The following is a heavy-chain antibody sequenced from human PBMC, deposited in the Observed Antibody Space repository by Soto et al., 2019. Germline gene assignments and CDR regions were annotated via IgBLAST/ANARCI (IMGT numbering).Heavy chain of an antibody. Sequence: RGSLRLSCAASGFTFSHAWINWVRQAPGKGLEWVGRNKSKIDGGTTDFAAPVKGRFAISRDDSKKIAYMQLNSLKIEDTAVYYFTLVSCLEMQIVRFDYWDRGPFVNVS. CDR3: TLVSCLEMQIVRFDY. CDR1: GFTFSHAW. J-gene: IGHJ4*01. D-gene: IGHD3-3*02. CDR2: NKSKIDGGTT. V-gene: IGHV3-15*07.